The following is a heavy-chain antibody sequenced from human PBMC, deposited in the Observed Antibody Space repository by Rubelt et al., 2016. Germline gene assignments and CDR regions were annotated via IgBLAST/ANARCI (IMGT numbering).Heavy chain of an antibody. D-gene: IGHD4-11*01. Sequence: VQLVESGGGLVQPGGSLRLSCAASGFTFSSYAMHWVRQAPGKGLEWVAVISYDGSNKYHAASVKGRFTISRANSKNTLYLQMNSLRAEDTAVYYCARAGVTTADAFDIWGQGTMVTVSS. CDR3: ARAGVTTADAFDI. J-gene: IGHJ3*02. CDR1: GFTFSSYA. V-gene: IGHV3-30*04. CDR2: ISYDGSNK.